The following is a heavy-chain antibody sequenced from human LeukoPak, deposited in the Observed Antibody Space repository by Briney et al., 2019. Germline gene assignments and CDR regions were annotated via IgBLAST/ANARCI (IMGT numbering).Heavy chain of an antibody. CDR1: GFTFSSYA. V-gene: IGHV3-30*04. D-gene: IGHD1-7*01. CDR3: ARGPRTGTAFYYYGMDV. J-gene: IGHJ6*02. Sequence: GGSLRLSCAASGFTFSSYAMHWVRQAPGKGPEWVAIISYDGRDKYYADSVKGRFTISRDDSKNTLYVQMNSLRAEDTAVYYCARGPRTGTAFYYYGMDVWGQGTTVAVSS. CDR2: ISYDGRDK.